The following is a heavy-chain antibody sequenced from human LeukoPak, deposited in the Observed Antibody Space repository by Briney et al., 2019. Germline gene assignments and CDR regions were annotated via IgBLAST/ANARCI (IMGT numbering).Heavy chain of an antibody. J-gene: IGHJ3*02. CDR3: ARGDYYDSSGFYHDAFDI. CDR2: IKQDGSEK. Sequence: TGGSLRLSCAASGFTLSSYGMSWVRQAPGKGLEWVANIKQDGSEKYYVDSVKGRFTISRDNAKNSLYLQMNSLRAEDTAVYYCARGDYYDSSGFYHDAFDIWGQGTMVTVSS. CDR1: GFTLSSYG. D-gene: IGHD3-22*01. V-gene: IGHV3-7*01.